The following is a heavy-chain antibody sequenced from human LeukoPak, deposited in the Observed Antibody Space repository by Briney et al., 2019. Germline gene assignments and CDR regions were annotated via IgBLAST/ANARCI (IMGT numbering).Heavy chain of an antibody. Sequence: GGSLRLSCAASGFTFSNFAMSWVRQAPGKGPGWVSVIGGGEPYYTDSVKGRFIISRDNSKNTISLQMNSLSPEDTAIYYCTKDSWSHNGIYDPFDIWGQGTVVTVSS. D-gene: IGHD2-8*01. CDR3: TKDSWSHNGIYDPFDI. V-gene: IGHV3-23*01. CDR2: IGGGEP. CDR1: GFTFSNFA. J-gene: IGHJ3*02.